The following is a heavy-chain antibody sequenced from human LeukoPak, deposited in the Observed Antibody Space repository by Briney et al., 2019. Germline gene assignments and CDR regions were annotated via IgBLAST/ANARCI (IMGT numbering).Heavy chain of an antibody. CDR2: IFYSGST. CDR1: GGSISSSSYY. D-gene: IGHD3-22*01. Sequence: SETLSLTCSVSGGSISSSSYYWGWIRQPPGKGLEWIGSIFYSGSTSYNPSLRSRVTLSVDTSKNHFSLKLTSVTATDTAVYYCAREEYYYDSSGYRDWGQGTLVTVSS. V-gene: IGHV4-39*02. J-gene: IGHJ4*02. CDR3: AREEYYYDSSGYRD.